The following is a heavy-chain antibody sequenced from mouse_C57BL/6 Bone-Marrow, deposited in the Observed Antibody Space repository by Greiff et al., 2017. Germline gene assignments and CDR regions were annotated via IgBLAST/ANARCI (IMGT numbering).Heavy chain of an antibody. V-gene: IGHV1-19*01. CDR3: ASPIYDAPFDY. J-gene: IGHJ2*01. CDR2: INPYNGGT. Sequence: VQLQQSGPVLVKPGASVKMSCKASGYTFTDYYMNWVKQSHGKSLEWIGVINPYNGGTSYNQKFKGKATLTVDKSSSTAYMELNSLTSEDSAVYYCASPIYDAPFDYWGQGTTRTVAS. CDR1: GYTFTDYY. D-gene: IGHD2-3*01.